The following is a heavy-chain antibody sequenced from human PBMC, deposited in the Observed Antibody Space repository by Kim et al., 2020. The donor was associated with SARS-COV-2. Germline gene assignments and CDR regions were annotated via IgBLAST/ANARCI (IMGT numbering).Heavy chain of an antibody. Sequence: GGSLRLSCAASGFTFSSYGMHWVRQAPGKGLEWVAVISYDGSNKYYADSVKGRFTISRDNSKNTLYLQMNSLRAEDTAVYYCARDLILTGYYNQRYFDYWGQGTLVTVSS. J-gene: IGHJ4*02. D-gene: IGHD3-9*01. CDR2: ISYDGSNK. V-gene: IGHV3-33*05. CDR1: GFTFSSYG. CDR3: ARDLILTGYYNQRYFDY.